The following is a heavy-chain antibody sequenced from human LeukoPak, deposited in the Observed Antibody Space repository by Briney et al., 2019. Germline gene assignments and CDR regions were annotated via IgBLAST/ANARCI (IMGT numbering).Heavy chain of an antibody. CDR2: IYPGDSDT. D-gene: IGHD4-23*01. V-gene: IGHV5-51*01. CDR1: GYSFTSYW. Sequence: GESLKISCKGSGYSFTSYWIGWVRQMPGKGLEWMGIIYPGDSDTRYSPSFQGQVTISADKSISTAYLQWSSLKASDTAIYFCARHFPLSFCQGNSPAPFDYWGQGTLVTVSS. J-gene: IGHJ4*02. CDR3: ARHFPLSFCQGNSPAPFDY.